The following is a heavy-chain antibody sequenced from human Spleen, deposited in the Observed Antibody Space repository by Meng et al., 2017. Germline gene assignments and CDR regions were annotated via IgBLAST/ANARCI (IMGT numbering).Heavy chain of an antibody. V-gene: IGHV4-34*01. D-gene: IGHD4-11*01. CDR2: INHSGST. CDR1: GGSFSDYY. J-gene: IGHJ4*02. CDR3: ARGPTTTAHDFDY. Sequence: QVQLQQWGAGLLKPSETLSLTCAVYGGSFSDYYWSWIRQPPGKGLEWIGEINHSGSTNYNPSLESRATISVDTSQNNLSLKLSSVTAADSAVYYCARGPTTTAHDFDYWGQGTLVTVSS.